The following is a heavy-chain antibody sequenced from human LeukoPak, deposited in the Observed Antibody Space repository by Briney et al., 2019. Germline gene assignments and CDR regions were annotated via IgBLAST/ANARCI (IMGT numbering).Heavy chain of an antibody. CDR1: GDTVSSNSAV. CDR3: ARDLHELELYYFDS. J-gene: IGHJ4*02. V-gene: IGHV6-1*01. CDR2: TYYRSKWFN. Sequence: SQTLSLTCDISGDTVSSNSAVWSWIRQSPSRGLEWLERTYYRSKWFNDYAMSVKGRMTINPDTSKNQFSLQLNSVTPEDTAVYYCARDLHELELYYFDSWGQGTLVIVSS. D-gene: IGHD1-7*01.